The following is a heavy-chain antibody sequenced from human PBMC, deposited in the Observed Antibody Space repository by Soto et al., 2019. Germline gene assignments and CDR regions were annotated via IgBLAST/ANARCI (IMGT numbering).Heavy chain of an antibody. CDR1: GFTFSSYV. J-gene: IGHJ4*02. D-gene: IGHD2-15*01. CDR2: ISGSGASI. Sequence: EVQLLESGGNLVQPGGSLRLSCSASGFTFSSYVMSWFRQAPGKGLEWVSTISGSGASIYDADSVKGRFTISRDNSKNTVYLQMNSLRAGDTAVYYCAKDVLGACTGGTCYGSDYWGQGTLVTVSS. V-gene: IGHV3-23*01. CDR3: AKDVLGACTGGTCYGSDY.